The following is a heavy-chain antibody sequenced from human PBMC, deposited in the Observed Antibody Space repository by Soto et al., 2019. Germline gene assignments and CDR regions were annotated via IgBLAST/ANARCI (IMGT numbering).Heavy chain of an antibody. CDR1: GFTFSNYA. J-gene: IGHJ4*02. Sequence: GGSLRLSCAASGFTFSNYAMSWVRQAPGKGLEWVANIKQDGSVKYYVDSVKGRFTISRDNAKNSVYLQMNSLRVEDTAVYYCARIGYSSSSNDYWGQGTLVTVSS. CDR2: IKQDGSVK. V-gene: IGHV3-7*01. CDR3: ARIGYSSSSNDY. D-gene: IGHD2-2*03.